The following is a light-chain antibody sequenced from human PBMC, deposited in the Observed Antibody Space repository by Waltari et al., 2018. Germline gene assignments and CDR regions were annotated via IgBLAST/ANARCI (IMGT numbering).Light chain of an antibody. J-gene: IGLJ1*01. Sequence: QSVLTQPPSASGTPGQRVPLSCSGSRSNIGSNTVTWYQQLPGSAPKLLIFTNNQRPSGFPDRFSGSKSGTSASLAISGLQSEDEADYYCAALDDSLNCFYVFGTGTKVTVL. V-gene: IGLV1-44*01. CDR1: RSNIGSNT. CDR3: AALDDSLNCFYV. CDR2: TNN.